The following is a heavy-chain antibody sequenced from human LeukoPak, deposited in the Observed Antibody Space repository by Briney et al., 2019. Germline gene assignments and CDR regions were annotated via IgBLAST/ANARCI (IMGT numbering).Heavy chain of an antibody. CDR3: SRSPIHLGYCSGSLCHKWFDP. CDR2: IHHSGTT. CDR1: GGSISDYY. D-gene: IGHD2-15*01. J-gene: IGHJ5*02. V-gene: IGHV4-59*08. Sequence: PSETLSLTCNVYGGSISDYYWNWIRQPPGKGLEWIGYIHHSGTTSSNPSLKSRVTISIDTSKNQFSLNLNSVTAADTAIYCCSRSPIHLGYCSGSLCHKWFDPWGQGTLVTVSS.